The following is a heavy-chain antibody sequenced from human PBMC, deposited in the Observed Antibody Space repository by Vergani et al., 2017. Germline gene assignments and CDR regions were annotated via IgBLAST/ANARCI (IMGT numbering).Heavy chain of an antibody. D-gene: IGHD6-13*01. CDR3: ARDLGTAAAGDFDY. CDR2: INHSGST. J-gene: IGHJ4*02. CDR1: GGSFSGYY. Sequence: QVQLQQWGAGLLKPSETLSLTCAVYGGSFSGYYWSWIRQPPGKGLEWIGEINHSGSTNYNPSLKSRVTISVDTSKNQFSLKLSSVTAEDTAVYYCARDLGTAAAGDFDYWGQGTLVTVSS. V-gene: IGHV4-34*01.